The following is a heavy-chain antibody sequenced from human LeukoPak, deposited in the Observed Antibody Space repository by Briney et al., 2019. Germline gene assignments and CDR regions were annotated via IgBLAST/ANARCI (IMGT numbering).Heavy chain of an antibody. J-gene: IGHJ4*02. Sequence: GGSLRLSCAASGFTFSNYGMNWVRQAPGKGLEWVSYISSSSGTINYADSVKGRFTISRDNAKNSLYLQMNNLRVEDTAVYYCAGRSGPDDYWGQGTLVTVSS. CDR1: GFTFSNYG. D-gene: IGHD2-15*01. V-gene: IGHV3-48*01. CDR2: ISSSSGTI. CDR3: AGRSGPDDY.